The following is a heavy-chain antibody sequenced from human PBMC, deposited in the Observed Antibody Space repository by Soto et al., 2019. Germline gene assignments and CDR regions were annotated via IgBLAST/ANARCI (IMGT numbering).Heavy chain of an antibody. CDR1: GGSISRDVDY. Sequence: QVQMQESGPGLVKPSQTLSLTCTVSGGSISRDVDYWSWIRQHPGKGLEWIGYIDYSGSNYYNPSLKSLVTISVDTSKNHFSLKLSSVTAADTAVYYCARDSPDSSDYWAWCGMAVWGQGTTVTVSS. CDR2: IDYSGSN. V-gene: IGHV4-31*01. J-gene: IGHJ6*02. D-gene: IGHD3-22*01. CDR3: ARDSPDSSDYWAWCGMAV.